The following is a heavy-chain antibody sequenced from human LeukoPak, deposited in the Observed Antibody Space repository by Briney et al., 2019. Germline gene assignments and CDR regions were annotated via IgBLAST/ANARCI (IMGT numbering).Heavy chain of an antibody. V-gene: IGHV4-34*01. CDR3: ARGLFIVVPAAIGWFDP. CDR2: INHSGST. CDR1: GGSFSGYY. D-gene: IGHD2-2*01. Sequence: SETLSLTCAVYGGSFSGYYRSWIRQPPGKGLEWIGEINHSGSTNYNPSLKSQVTISVDTSKNQFSLKLSSVTAADTAVYYCARGLFIVVPAAIGWFDPWGQGTLVTVSS. J-gene: IGHJ5*02.